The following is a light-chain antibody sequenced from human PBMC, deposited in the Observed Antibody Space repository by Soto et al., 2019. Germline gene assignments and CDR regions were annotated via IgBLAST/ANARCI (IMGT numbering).Light chain of an antibody. Sequence: EIVLTQSPATLSLSPGERATLSCRASQSVSSYLAWYQQKPGQAPRLLIYDASNRATGIPARFSGSGPGTDFTLTISSLEPEDFAVYYCQQRTNLPPTFVVGTQFDIK. J-gene: IGKJ4*02. CDR3: QQRTNLPPT. V-gene: IGKV3-11*01. CDR1: QSVSSY. CDR2: DAS.